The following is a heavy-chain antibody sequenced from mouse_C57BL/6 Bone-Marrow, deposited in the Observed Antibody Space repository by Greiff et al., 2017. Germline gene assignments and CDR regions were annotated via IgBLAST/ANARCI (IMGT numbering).Heavy chain of an antibody. CDR2: IDPSDSYT. CDR1: GYTFTSYW. Sequence: QVQLQQPGAELVKPGASVKLSCKASGYTFTSYWMQWVKQRPGQGLEWIGEIDPSDSYTNYHQKFKGKATLTVDTSSSTAYMQLSSLTSEDSAVYYWAITAVVALYAMDYGGQGTSVTVSS. J-gene: IGHJ4*01. D-gene: IGHD1-1*01. CDR3: AITAVVALYAMDY. V-gene: IGHV1-50*01.